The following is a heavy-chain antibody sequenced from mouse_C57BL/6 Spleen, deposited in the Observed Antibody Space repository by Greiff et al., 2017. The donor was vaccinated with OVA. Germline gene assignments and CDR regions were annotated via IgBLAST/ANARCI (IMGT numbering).Heavy chain of an antibody. J-gene: IGHJ2*01. D-gene: IGHD3-2*02. Sequence: QVQLQQSGPELVKPGASVKISCKASGYAFSSSWMNWVKQRPGKGLEWIGRIYPGDGDTNYNGKFKGKATLTADKSSSTAYMQLSSLTSEDSAVYFCARTLDSSGYRYFDYWGQGTTLTVSS. V-gene: IGHV1-82*01. CDR2: IYPGDGDT. CDR1: GYAFSSSW. CDR3: ARTLDSSGYRYFDY.